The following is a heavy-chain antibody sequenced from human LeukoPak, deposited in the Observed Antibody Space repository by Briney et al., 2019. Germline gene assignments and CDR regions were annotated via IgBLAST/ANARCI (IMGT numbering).Heavy chain of an antibody. CDR3: ARDSNYYDSSGYSYYYYYMDV. D-gene: IGHD3-22*01. Sequence: GGSLRLSRAASGFTFSSYSMNWVRQAPGKGLEWVSYISSSSSTIYYADSVKGRFTISRDNAKNSLYLQMNSLRAEDTAVYYCARDSNYYDSSGYSYYYYYMDVWGKGTTVTVSS. J-gene: IGHJ6*03. V-gene: IGHV3-48*04. CDR2: ISSSSSTI. CDR1: GFTFSSYS.